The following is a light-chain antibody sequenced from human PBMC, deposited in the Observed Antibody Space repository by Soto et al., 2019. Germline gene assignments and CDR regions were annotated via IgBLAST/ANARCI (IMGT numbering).Light chain of an antibody. J-gene: IGLJ1*01. V-gene: IGLV1-47*01. CDR2: RNN. CDR1: SSNIGSNY. CDR3: AAWDDSLNYV. Sequence: QSVLTQPPSASGTPGQRVTISCSGSSSNIGSNYVYWYHQLPGTAPKLVIYRNNQRPSGVPDRISGSKSGTTASLAISGLQSEDEADYYCAAWDDSLNYVFGTGKKLTVL.